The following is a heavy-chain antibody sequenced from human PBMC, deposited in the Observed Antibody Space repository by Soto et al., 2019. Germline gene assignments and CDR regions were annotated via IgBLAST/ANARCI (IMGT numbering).Heavy chain of an antibody. CDR3: AKSPPPLGNGDV. J-gene: IGHJ6*04. CDR1: GFTFSSYA. CDR2: ISGSGGST. D-gene: IGHD2-8*01. V-gene: IGHV3-23*01. Sequence: EVQLLESGGGLVQPGGSLRLSCAASGFTFSSYAMSWVRQAPGKGLEWGSAISGSGGSTYYADSVKGRFTISRDNSKNTLYPQMTSLRAEDTAVYYCAKSPPPLGNGDVWGKGTTVTVSS.